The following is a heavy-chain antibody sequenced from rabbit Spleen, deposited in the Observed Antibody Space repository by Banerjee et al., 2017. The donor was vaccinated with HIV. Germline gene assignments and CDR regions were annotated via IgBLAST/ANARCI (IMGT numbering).Heavy chain of an antibody. V-gene: IGHV1S45*01. Sequence: QEQLEESGGDLVKPGASLPLTCTASGIDFSGNSYMCWVRQAPGKGLEWIVCIESGSSGFSYFASWAKGRFTISKTSSTTVTLQMTSLTVADTATYFCARDTGSSFSSYGMDLWGQGTLVTVS. D-gene: IGHD8-1*01. CDR1: GIDFSGNSY. CDR3: ARDTGSSFSSYGMDL. J-gene: IGHJ6*01. CDR2: IESGSSGFS.